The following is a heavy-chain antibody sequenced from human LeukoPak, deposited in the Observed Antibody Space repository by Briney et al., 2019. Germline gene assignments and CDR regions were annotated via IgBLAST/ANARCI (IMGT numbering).Heavy chain of an antibody. Sequence: PGGSLRLSCAASGFTFSGYWMTWVRQAPGKGLEWVANIKQDGTEKYYVDSVKGRFTISRDNAKSSLYLQMNSLRAEDTAVYYCARDSEWGLLRSDYWGQGTLVTVSS. CDR3: ARDSEWGLLRSDY. J-gene: IGHJ4*02. D-gene: IGHD1-26*01. V-gene: IGHV3-7*05. CDR2: IKQDGTEK. CDR1: GFTFSGYW.